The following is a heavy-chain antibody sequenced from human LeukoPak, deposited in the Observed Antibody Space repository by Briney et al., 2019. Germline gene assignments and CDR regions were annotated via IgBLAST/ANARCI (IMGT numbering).Heavy chain of an antibody. CDR1: GYTFTSDD. CDR3: ARAYGGNRRAYYYYMDV. V-gene: IGHV1-8*01. Sequence: ASVKVSCKXSGYTFTSDDINWVRQATGQGLEWMGRMNPNSGNTGYAQKFQGRVTMTRNTSISTAYMELSSLRSEDTAVYYCARAYGGNRRAYYYYMDVWGKGTTVTVSS. J-gene: IGHJ6*03. CDR2: MNPNSGNT. D-gene: IGHD4/OR15-4a*01.